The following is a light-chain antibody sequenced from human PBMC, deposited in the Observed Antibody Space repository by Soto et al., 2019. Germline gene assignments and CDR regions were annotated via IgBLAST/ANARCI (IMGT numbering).Light chain of an antibody. J-gene: IGKJ4*01. CDR2: AAS. CDR1: QGVSRW. CDR3: QQANSFPPT. V-gene: IGKV1D-12*01. Sequence: DIQMSQSPCSVSASVGDRVTITCRATQGVSRWLAWYQQKPGKAPKLLIYAASSLQSGVPSRFSGSESGTDFTLTISSLQPEDFATYYCQQANSFPPTFGGGTKVEIK.